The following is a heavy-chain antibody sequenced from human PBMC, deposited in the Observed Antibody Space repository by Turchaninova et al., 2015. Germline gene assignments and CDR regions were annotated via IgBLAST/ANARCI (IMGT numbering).Heavy chain of an antibody. D-gene: IGHD3-3*01. CDR2: IYYSGST. Sequence: ESGPGLVKPSQTLSLTCTVSGGSISSGGYYWSWIRQHPGKGLEWIGYIYYSGSTYYNPSLKSRVTISVDTSKNQCSLKLRSGTAADTAVYYCARTYYDFWSGYYKGDAFDIWGQGTMVTVSS. V-gene: IGHV4-31*03. J-gene: IGHJ3*02. CDR3: ARTYYDFWSGYYKGDAFDI. CDR1: GGSISSGGYY.